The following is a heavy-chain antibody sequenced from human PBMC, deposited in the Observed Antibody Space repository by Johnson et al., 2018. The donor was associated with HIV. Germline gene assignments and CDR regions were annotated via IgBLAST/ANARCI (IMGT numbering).Heavy chain of an antibody. CDR2: IGVAGDT. J-gene: IGHJ3*02. CDR1: GFTFDDYA. Sequence: VQLVESGGGLVQPGRSLRLSCAASGFTFDDYAMHWVRQAPGKGLEWVSGIGVAGDTYYPGSVKGRFTISRENAKNSLYLQMNSLRAGDTAVYYCARALGATYAFDIWGQGTMVTVSS. D-gene: IGHD1-26*01. CDR3: ARALGATYAFDI. V-gene: IGHV3-13*01.